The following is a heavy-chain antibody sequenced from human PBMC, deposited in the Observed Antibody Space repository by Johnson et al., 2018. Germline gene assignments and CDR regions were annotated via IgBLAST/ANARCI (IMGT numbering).Heavy chain of an antibody. CDR2: ISSSSSYI. D-gene: IGHD5-12*01. J-gene: IGHJ1*01. V-gene: IGHV3-21*01. Sequence: EVQLVETGGGLVKPGGSXRLSCAASEFTFSSYSMNWVRHAPGKGLEWVSSISSSSSYIYYAASVNGRFTISRENAKNSLYPQMTSRRDEDTAVYYCARVRPPTRDFQHWGQGTLVTVTS. CDR3: ARVRPPTRDFQH. CDR1: EFTFSSYS.